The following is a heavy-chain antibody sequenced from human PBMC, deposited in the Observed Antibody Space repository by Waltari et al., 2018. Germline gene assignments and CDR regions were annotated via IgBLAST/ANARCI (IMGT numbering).Heavy chain of an antibody. J-gene: IGHJ6*02. CDR1: GFTFSGYN. CDR2: ISNDGSSI. Sequence: QMQLVESGGGVVQPGGSLRLSCAASGFTFSGYNMYWVPQAPGKGLEWVTLISNDGSSIHYADSVKARFFISRGNSKNALYLQLNSLRTDDTAVYYCARGDYGMDVWGQGTTVTVSS. CDR3: ARGDYGMDV. V-gene: IGHV3-30*04.